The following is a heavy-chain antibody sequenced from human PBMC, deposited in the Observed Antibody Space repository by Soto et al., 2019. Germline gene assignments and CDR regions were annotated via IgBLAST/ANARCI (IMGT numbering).Heavy chain of an antibody. J-gene: IGHJ6*02. CDR3: ARDYCTNGVCYPYYYYYYGMDV. Sequence: EVQLVESGGGLVQPGGSLRLSCAASGFTFSSYEMNWVRQAPGKGLEWVSYISSSGSTIYYADSVKGRFTISRDNAKNSLYLHMNSLRAEDTAVYYCARDYCTNGVCYPYYYYYYGMDVWGQGTTVTVSS. V-gene: IGHV3-48*03. D-gene: IGHD2-8*01. CDR1: GFTFSSYE. CDR2: ISSSGSTI.